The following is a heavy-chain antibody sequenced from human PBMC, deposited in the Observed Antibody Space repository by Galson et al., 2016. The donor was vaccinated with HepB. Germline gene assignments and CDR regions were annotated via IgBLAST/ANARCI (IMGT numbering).Heavy chain of an antibody. D-gene: IGHD2-21*02. CDR1: GYPFSGYY. CDR2: INPNSGGT. V-gene: IGHV1-2*02. J-gene: IGHJ6*02. CDR3: TRPEVTGGYYRGLDV. Sequence: SVKVSCKASGYPFSGYYMHWVRQAPGQGLEWMGWINPNSGGTSYSQKFQGRVTMTRDTSISTAYMELSRLRSDDTAVYYCTRPEVTGGYYRGLDVWGHGTTVTVSS.